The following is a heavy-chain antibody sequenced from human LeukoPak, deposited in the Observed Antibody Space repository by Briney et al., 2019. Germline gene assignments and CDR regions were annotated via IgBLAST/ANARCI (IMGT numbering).Heavy chain of an antibody. CDR3: ARSLPYYYDSSGYFWGDAFDI. D-gene: IGHD3-22*01. Sequence: GGSLRLSCAASGFTFSSYSMNWVRQAPGKGLEWVSYISSSSSTIYYADSVRGRFTISRDNAKNSLYLQMNSLRAEDTAVYYCARSLPYYYDSSGYFWGDAFDIWGQGTMVTVSS. CDR1: GFTFSSYS. CDR2: ISSSSSTI. J-gene: IGHJ3*02. V-gene: IGHV3-48*01.